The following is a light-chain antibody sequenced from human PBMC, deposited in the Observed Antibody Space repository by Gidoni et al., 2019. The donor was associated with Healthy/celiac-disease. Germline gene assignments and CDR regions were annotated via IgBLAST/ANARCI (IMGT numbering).Light chain of an antibody. V-gene: IGLV2-14*03. CDR1: SSDVGGYNY. CDR2: DVS. Sequence: QSALTQPASVSGSPGPSLTMACTGTSSDVGGYNYVSWYQQPPGKAPTLLIYDVSNRPSGVSKRFSGSKSGNTASLTISGLQAEDEADYYCSSYTSSSTRVFGGGTKLTVL. J-gene: IGLJ3*02. CDR3: SSYTSSSTRV.